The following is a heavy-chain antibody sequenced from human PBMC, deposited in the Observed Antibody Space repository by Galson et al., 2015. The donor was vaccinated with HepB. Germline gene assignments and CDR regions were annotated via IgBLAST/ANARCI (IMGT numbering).Heavy chain of an antibody. CDR3: AREPVTCWFDP. J-gene: IGHJ5*02. Sequence: SETLSLTCTVSGGSISSYYLSWIRQPAGKGLEWIGRIYTSGSTNYNPSLKSRVTMSVDASKNQFSLKLSSVTAADTAVYYWAREPVTCWFDPWGQGTLVTVSS. CDR1: GGSISSYY. V-gene: IGHV4-4*07. CDR2: IYTSGST. D-gene: IGHD5-18*01.